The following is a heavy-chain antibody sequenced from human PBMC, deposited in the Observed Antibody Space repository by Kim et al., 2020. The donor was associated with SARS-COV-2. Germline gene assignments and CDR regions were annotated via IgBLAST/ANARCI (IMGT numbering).Heavy chain of an antibody. D-gene: IGHD6-6*01. V-gene: IGHV1-18*01. CDR3: ARDVWSSSSTGPSFDY. CDR2: ISADNGNT. J-gene: IGHJ4*02. Sequence: ASVKVSCKASGYTFTDYGISWVRQAPGQGLEWRGWISADNGNTNYAQKVQGRVTMTTDTSTSTAYMELRSLRSDDAAMYFCARDVWSSSSTGPSFDYWGQGTLVTVSS. CDR1: GYTFTDYG.